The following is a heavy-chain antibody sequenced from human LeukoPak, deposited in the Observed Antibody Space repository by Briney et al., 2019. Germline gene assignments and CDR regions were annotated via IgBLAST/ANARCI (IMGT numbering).Heavy chain of an antibody. CDR2: ISAYNGNT. CDR1: GYTFTSYG. Sequence: GASVKVSCKASGYTFTSYGISWVRQAPGQGLEWMGWISAYNGNTNYAQKLQGRVTMTTDTSTSTAYMELRSLRSDDTAVYYCVSGVSYYDSSGYLDAFDIWGQGTMVTVSS. V-gene: IGHV1-18*01. J-gene: IGHJ3*02. D-gene: IGHD3-22*01. CDR3: VSGVSYYDSSGYLDAFDI.